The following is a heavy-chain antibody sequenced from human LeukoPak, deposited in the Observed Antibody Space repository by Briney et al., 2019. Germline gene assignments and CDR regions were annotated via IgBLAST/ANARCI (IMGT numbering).Heavy chain of an antibody. Sequence: ASETLSLTCTVSGGSISSGSYYWSWIRQPAGKGLEWIGRIYTSGSTNYNPSLKSRVTISVDTSKNQFSLKLSSVTAADTAVYYCARAAPYYDFWSGYYTSYGSGSYYFDYWGQGTLVTVSS. J-gene: IGHJ4*02. CDR1: GGSISSGSYY. D-gene: IGHD3-3*01. CDR2: IYTSGST. CDR3: ARAAPYYDFWSGYYTSYGSGSYYFDY. V-gene: IGHV4-61*02.